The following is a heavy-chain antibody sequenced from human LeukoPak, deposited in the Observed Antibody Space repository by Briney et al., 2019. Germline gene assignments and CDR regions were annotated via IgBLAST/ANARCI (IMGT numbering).Heavy chain of an antibody. V-gene: IGHV4-4*07. CDR1: GASISSHY. Sequence: SETLSLTCTVSGASISSHYWSWIRQPAGKGLEWIGRMSTSGGTKYTPSLKSRVTMSVDTSKNQLSLKLTSVTAADTAVYYRARAITGMSYYKFDNWGQGTLVTVSS. CDR3: ARAITGMSYYKFDN. D-gene: IGHD1-26*01. J-gene: IGHJ4*02. CDR2: MSTSGGT.